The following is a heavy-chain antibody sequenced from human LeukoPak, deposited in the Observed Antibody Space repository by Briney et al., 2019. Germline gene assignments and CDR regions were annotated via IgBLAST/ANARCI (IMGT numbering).Heavy chain of an antibody. D-gene: IGHD5-12*01. CDR3: ARGAIPYGYSGYDYHDY. CDR1: GFTFSSYA. V-gene: IGHV3-30*15. Sequence: GRSLRLSCAASGFTFSSYAIPWVRQAPGKGLEWVAFISYDGTYKYYGDSVKGRFTISRDNSKNTLYLQMGSLRVEDTAVYYCARGAIPYGYSGYDYHDYWGQGTLVTVSS. J-gene: IGHJ4*02. CDR2: ISYDGTYK.